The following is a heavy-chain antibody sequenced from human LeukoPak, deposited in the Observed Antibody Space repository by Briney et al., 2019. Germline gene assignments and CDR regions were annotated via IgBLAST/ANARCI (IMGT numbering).Heavy chain of an antibody. V-gene: IGHV4-59*01. J-gene: IGHJ4*02. CDR1: GGSISSYY. D-gene: IGHD5-18*01. CDR2: IYYSGST. CDR3: ARIRRGYSHGYWSHFDY. Sequence: SETLSLTCTVSGGSISSYYWSWIRQPPGKGLEWIGYIYYSGSTNYNPSLKSRVTISVDTSKNQFSLKLSSVTAADTAVYYCARIRRGYSHGYWSHFDYWGLGTLVTVSS.